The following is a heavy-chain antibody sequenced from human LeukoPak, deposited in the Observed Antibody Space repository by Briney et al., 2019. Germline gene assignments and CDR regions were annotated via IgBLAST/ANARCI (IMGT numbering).Heavy chain of an antibody. V-gene: IGHV4-59*01. CDR1: GDSISNYY. CDR3: ARDKGPYWYFDL. Sequence: SETLSLTRSVSGDSISNYYWNWIRQPPGKGLEWIGNIYYSGSTDYNPSLKSRVTISLDTSKNQISLRLSSVTAADTAVYHCARDKGPYWYFDLWGRGTLVTVSS. CDR2: IYYSGST. J-gene: IGHJ2*01.